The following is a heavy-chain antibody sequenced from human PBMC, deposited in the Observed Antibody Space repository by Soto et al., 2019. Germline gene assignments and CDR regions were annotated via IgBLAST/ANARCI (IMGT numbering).Heavy chain of an antibody. CDR3: ARDYYYDSSGYYIWNFDY. CDR1: GGTFSRYS. Sequence: SVKVSCKAAGGTFSRYSISWVRQAPGQGLEWMGGIIPIFGTANYAQKFQGRVTITADESTSTAYMELSSLRSEDTAVYYCARDYYYDSSGYYIWNFDYWGQGTLVTVS. V-gene: IGHV1-69*13. CDR2: IIPIFGTA. J-gene: IGHJ4*02. D-gene: IGHD3-22*01.